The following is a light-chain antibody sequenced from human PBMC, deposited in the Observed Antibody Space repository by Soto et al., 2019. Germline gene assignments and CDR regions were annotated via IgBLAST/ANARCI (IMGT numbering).Light chain of an antibody. Sequence: DVVMTQSPLSLPVTLGQPASISCRSSQSLVYSDGYTYLNWFHQRPGQSPRRLIYQVSNRDSGVPDRFSGSGSGTDFTLKISRVEAEDVGVYYCMQGTRWPWTFGQGTKVEIK. CDR2: QVS. J-gene: IGKJ1*01. CDR1: QSLVYSDGYTY. CDR3: MQGTRWPWT. V-gene: IGKV2-30*01.